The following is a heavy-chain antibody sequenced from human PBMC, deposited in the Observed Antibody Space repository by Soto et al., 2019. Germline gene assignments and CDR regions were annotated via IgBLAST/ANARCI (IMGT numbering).Heavy chain of an antibody. V-gene: IGHV4-59*01. CDR3: ARGYCSSTICYIWDNWFDP. J-gene: IGHJ5*02. D-gene: IGHD2-2*02. CDR2: IYYSGRT. CDR1: GGSISSYY. Sequence: QVQLQESGPGLVKPSETLSLTCTVSGGSISSYYWSWIRQPPGKGLEWIGYIYYSGRTNYNPSLKSRVTISVDTSKNQCSLKLSSVTAADPAVYYCARGYCSSTICYIWDNWFDPWGQGTLVTVSS.